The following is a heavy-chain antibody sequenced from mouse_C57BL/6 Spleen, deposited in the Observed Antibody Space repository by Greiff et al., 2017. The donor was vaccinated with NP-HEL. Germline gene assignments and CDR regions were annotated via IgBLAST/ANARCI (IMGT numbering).Heavy chain of an antibody. D-gene: IGHD3-2*02. Sequence: QVQLQQPGAELVRPGTSVKLSCKASGYTFTSYWMHWVKQRPGQGLEWIGVIDPSDSYTNYNQKFKGKATLTVDTSSSTAYMQLSSLTSEDSAVYYCARSTAQAPLDYWGQGTTLTVSS. CDR3: ARSTAQAPLDY. V-gene: IGHV1-59*01. CDR2: IDPSDSYT. J-gene: IGHJ2*01. CDR1: GYTFTSYW.